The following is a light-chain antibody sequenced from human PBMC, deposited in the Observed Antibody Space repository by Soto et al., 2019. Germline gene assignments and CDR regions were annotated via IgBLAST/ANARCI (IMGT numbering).Light chain of an antibody. J-gene: IGLJ1*01. CDR2: EVS. V-gene: IGLV2-14*01. CDR1: SRDFSDHNH. CDR3: SSYTNSGV. Sequence: LTQPHSVSESPGKTVTISCTGTSRDFSDHNHVPWYQHHPGKAPKLIIYEVSNRPSGVSNRFSGSKSGNTASLTISGLQAEDEADYYCSSYTNSGVFGTGTKVTVL.